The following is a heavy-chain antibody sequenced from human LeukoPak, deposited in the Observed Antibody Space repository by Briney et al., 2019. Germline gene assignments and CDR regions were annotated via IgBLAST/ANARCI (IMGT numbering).Heavy chain of an antibody. Sequence: SETLSLTCTVSGGSISSYYWSWVRQPPGKGLEWIGYVSYSGSTDYNPSLKSRVIISIDTSKNQFSLRLSSVTAADTAVYYCAGVLYPGNWLDPWGQGTLVTVSS. CDR3: AGVLYPGNWLDP. CDR1: GGSISSYY. J-gene: IGHJ5*02. D-gene: IGHD2-15*01. CDR2: VSYSGST. V-gene: IGHV4-59*01.